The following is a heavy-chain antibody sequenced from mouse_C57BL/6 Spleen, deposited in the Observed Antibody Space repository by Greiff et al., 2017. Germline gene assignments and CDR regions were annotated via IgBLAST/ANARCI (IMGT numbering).Heavy chain of an antibody. CDR3: ARSPIGMGYFDD. J-gene: IGHJ1*03. D-gene: IGHD6-5*01. CDR2: IHPNSGST. V-gene: IGHV1-64*01. CDR1: GYTFTSYC. Sequence: VQLQQSGAELVKPGASVKLSCKASGYTFTSYCMHWVKQRPGQGLEWIGMIHPNSGSTNYNEKFKSKATLTVDKSSSTAYMQLSSLTSTDSAVYYCARSPIGMGYFDDWGTGTTVTVSS.